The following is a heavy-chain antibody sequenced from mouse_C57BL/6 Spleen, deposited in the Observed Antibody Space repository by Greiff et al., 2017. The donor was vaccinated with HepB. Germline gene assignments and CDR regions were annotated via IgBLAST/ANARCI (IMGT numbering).Heavy chain of an antibody. D-gene: IGHD1-1*01. CDR3: TYLLLRSHWYFDV. CDR1: GFNIKDYY. V-gene: IGHV14-1*01. J-gene: IGHJ1*03. Sequence: EVQLQQSGAELVRPGASVKLSCTASGFNIKDYYMHWVKQRPKQGLEWIGRIDPEDGDTEYAPKFQGKATMTADTSSNTAYLQLSSLTSEDTAVYYCTYLLLRSHWYFDVWGTGTTVTVSS. CDR2: IDPEDGDT.